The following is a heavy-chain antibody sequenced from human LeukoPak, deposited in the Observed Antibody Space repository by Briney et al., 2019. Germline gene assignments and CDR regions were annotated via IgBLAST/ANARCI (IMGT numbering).Heavy chain of an antibody. D-gene: IGHD1-26*01. V-gene: IGHV3-23*01. CDR2: ISGSGGNT. Sequence: PGGSLRLSCAASGFTFNNYGMSWVRQAPGKGLEWVSGISGSGGNTYYRDSVKGRFTISRDNSKNTLYLQMNSLRAEDTAVYYCARDSSVGATGQGYYFDYWGQGTLVTVSS. CDR1: GFTFNNYG. CDR3: ARDSSVGATGQGYYFDY. J-gene: IGHJ4*02.